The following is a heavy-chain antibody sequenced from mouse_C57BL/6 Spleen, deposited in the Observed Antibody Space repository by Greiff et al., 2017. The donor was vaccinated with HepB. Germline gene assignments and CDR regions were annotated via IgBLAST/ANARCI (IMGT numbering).Heavy chain of an antibody. D-gene: IGHD1-1*01. J-gene: IGHJ1*03. V-gene: IGHV1-18*01. CDR3: ARRTGYGSSYVGYFDV. CDR1: GYTFTDYN. Sequence: EVQLQESGPELVKPGASVKIPCKASGYTFTDYNMDWVKQSHGKSLEWIGDINPNNGGTIYNQKFKGKATLTVDKSSSTAYMELRSLTSEDTAVYYCARRTGYGSSYVGYFDVWGTGTTVTVSS. CDR2: INPNNGGT.